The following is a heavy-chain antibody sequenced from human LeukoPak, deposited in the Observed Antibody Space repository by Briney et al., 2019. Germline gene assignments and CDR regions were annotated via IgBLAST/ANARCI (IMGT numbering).Heavy chain of an antibody. Sequence: GGSLRLSCAASGFTFSSYAMSWVRQAPGKGLEWVSAISGSGGSTYYADSVKGRFTISRDNSKNTLYLQTNSLRAEDTAVYYCANKIAQRYCSGGSCYRVGWFDPWGQGTLVTVSS. CDR2: ISGSGGST. CDR1: GFTFSSYA. V-gene: IGHV3-23*01. J-gene: IGHJ5*02. CDR3: ANKIAQRYCSGGSCYRVGWFDP. D-gene: IGHD2-15*01.